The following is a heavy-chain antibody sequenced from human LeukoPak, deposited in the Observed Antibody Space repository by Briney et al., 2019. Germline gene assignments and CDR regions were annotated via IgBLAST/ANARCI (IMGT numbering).Heavy chain of an antibody. CDR1: GYTFTSYY. J-gene: IGHJ4*02. D-gene: IGHD3-10*01. V-gene: IGHV1-46*01. CDR2: INPSGGST. CDR3: ARDRTLFMVRGVGNYFDY. Sequence: EASVKVSCKASGYTFTSYYMHWVRQAPGQGLEWMGIINPSGGSTSYAQKFQGRVTMTRDMSTSTVYMELSSLRSEDTAVYYCARDRTLFMVRGVGNYFDYWGQGTLVTVSS.